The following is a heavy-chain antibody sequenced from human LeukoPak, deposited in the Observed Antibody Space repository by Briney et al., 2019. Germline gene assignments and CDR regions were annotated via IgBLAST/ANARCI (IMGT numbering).Heavy chain of an antibody. Sequence: LRLSCAASGFTFSDYYMSWIRQAPGKGLEWIGSTYHSGNTYYNPSLKSRVTISVDTSKNQFSLKLSSVTAADTAIYYCARVTSMGSIDYWGQGTLVTVSS. V-gene: IGHV4-38-2*01. D-gene: IGHD1-26*01. CDR1: GFTFSDYY. J-gene: IGHJ4*02. CDR2: TYHSGNT. CDR3: ARVTSMGSIDY.